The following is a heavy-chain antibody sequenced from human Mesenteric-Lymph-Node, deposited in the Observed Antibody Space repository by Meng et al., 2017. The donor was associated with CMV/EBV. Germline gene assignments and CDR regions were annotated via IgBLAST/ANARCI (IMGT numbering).Heavy chain of an antibody. Sequence: SGYTFTGYYMHWVRQAPGQGLEWMGWINPNSGGTNYAQKFQGWVTMTRDTSISTAYMELSRLRSDDTAVYYCARDYSLSGYYPTYFQHWGQGTLVTV. CDR3: ARDYSLSGYYPTYFQH. CDR2: INPNSGGT. D-gene: IGHD3-22*01. V-gene: IGHV1-2*04. J-gene: IGHJ1*01. CDR1: GYTFTGYY.